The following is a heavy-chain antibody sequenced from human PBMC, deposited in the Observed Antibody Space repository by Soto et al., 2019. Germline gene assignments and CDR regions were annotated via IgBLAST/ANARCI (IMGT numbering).Heavy chain of an antibody. V-gene: IGHV3-9*01. CDR2: ISWNSGKI. CDR3: ARDIGYSGFNGFDP. CDR1: GFTFDDYA. D-gene: IGHD5-12*01. J-gene: IGHJ5*02. Sequence: EVRLVESGGGLVQPGRSLRLSCAASGFTFDDYAMHWVRRAPGKGLEWVSGISWNSGKIDYADSVRGRFTISRDSATNSLYLQMNSLRTEDTALYYCARDIGYSGFNGFDPWGQGTLVTVSS.